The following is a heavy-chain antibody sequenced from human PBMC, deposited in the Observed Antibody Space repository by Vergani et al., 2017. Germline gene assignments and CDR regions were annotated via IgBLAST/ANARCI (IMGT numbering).Heavy chain of an antibody. CDR3: ARGVPADADSWFDP. CDR1: GYTFTGYY. D-gene: IGHD2-2*01. CDR2: INPNSGGT. J-gene: IGHJ5*02. Sequence: QVQLVQSGAEVKKPGASVKVSCKASGYTFTGYYMHWVRQAPGQGLEWMGWINPNSGGTNYAQKFQGRVTITADKSTSTAYMELSSLRSEDTAVYYCARGVPADADSWFDPWGQGTLVTVSS. V-gene: IGHV1-2*02.